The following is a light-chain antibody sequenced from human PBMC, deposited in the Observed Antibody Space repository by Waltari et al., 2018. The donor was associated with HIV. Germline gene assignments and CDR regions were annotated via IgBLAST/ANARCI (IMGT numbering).Light chain of an antibody. J-gene: IGLJ3*02. Sequence: HSALTQPASVSGSPGQSITISCTGTSSDVGGYNYVSWYQQHPGKAPKLMIYDVTKRPAGGSNRFSGSKSGNTASLTISGLQAEDEADYYCCSYAGSSIPVVFGGGTKLTVL. V-gene: IGLV2-23*02. CDR1: SSDVGGYNY. CDR2: DVT. CDR3: CSYAGSSIPVV.